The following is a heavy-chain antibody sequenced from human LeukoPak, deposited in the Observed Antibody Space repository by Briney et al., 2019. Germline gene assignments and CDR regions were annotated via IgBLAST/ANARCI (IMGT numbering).Heavy chain of an antibody. J-gene: IGHJ4*02. CDR2: ISYDGSNK. Sequence: GGSLRLSCAASGFTFSSYAMHWVRQAPGKGLEWVAVISYDGSNKYYADSVKGRFTISRDNSKNTLYLQMNSLRAEDTAVHYCARDSRHYYDSSGYYAPDYWGQGTLVTVSS. D-gene: IGHD3-22*01. CDR1: GFTFSSYA. V-gene: IGHV3-30*01. CDR3: ARDSRHYYDSSGYYAPDY.